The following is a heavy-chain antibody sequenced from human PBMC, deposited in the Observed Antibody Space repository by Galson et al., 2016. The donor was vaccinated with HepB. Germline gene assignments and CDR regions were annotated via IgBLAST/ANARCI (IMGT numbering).Heavy chain of an antibody. J-gene: IGHJ5*02. D-gene: IGHD3-22*01. CDR3: ARHLTYYYDISGYYSDWFDP. CDR1: GFDFRSYA. CDR2: IYYSGSGST. V-gene: IGHV4-30-2*03. Sequence: LRLSCAASGFDFRSYAMTWVRQAPGKGLEWIASIYYSGSGSTSYNPSLRSRATISVDTSKNQFSLKLNSVNAADTAVYYCARHLTYYYDISGYYSDWFDPWGKGTLVTVSS.